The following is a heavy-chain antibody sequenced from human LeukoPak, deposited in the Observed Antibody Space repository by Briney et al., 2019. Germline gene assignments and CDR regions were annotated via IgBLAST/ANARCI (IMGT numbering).Heavy chain of an antibody. J-gene: IGHJ5*02. CDR1: GYSISSGYY. Sequence: PSETLSLTFTVSGYSISSGYYWGWIRQPPGKGLEWIGSIYHSGSTYYNPSLKSRVTISVDTSKNQFSLKLSSVTAADTAVYYCARGAYFYGSGINWFDPWGQGTLITVSS. D-gene: IGHD3-10*01. V-gene: IGHV4-38-2*02. CDR3: ARGAYFYGSGINWFDP. CDR2: IYHSGST.